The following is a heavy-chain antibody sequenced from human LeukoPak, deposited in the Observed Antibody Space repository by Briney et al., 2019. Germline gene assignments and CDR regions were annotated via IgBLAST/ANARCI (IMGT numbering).Heavy chain of an antibody. J-gene: IGHJ4*02. CDR1: GASISSTGHD. CDR3: ATSAPVTTGYFDY. D-gene: IGHD4-17*01. CDR2: IYSNGIT. Sequence: PSETLSLTCSVSGASISSTGHDWGWLRQSPEKGLDWIASIYSNGITYYNPSIKSRVTMSVDTYKNQFSLKLTSMTAAETAVYYCATSAPVTTGYFDYWGQGALVTVSS. V-gene: IGHV4-39*07.